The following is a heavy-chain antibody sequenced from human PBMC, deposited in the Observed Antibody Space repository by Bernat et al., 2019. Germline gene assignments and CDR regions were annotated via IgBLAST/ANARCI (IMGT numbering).Heavy chain of an antibody. CDR2: IGGSDGNT. CDR1: GFTFSNYA. D-gene: IGHD1-26*01. V-gene: IGHV3-23*01. Sequence: EVQLLESGGGLVQPGGSLRLSCAASGFTFSNYAMSWVRQAPGKGLEWASAIGGSDGNTYYADSVKGRFTISRDNSKNILYLQMNSLRAEDTAVYSCSRPGGSYVFRGFDSWGQGTLVTVSS. CDR3: SRPGGSYVFRGFDS. J-gene: IGHJ4*02.